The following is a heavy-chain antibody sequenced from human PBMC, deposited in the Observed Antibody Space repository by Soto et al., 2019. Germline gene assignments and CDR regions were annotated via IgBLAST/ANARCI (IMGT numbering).Heavy chain of an antibody. V-gene: IGHV1-18*01. CDR1: GYTFTSYG. D-gene: IGHD3-10*01. CDR2: ISAYNGNT. J-gene: IGHJ4*02. CDR3: ARDHGSGKNLGRWEDY. Sequence: QVQLVQSGAEVKKPGASVKVSCKASGYTFTSYGISWVRQAPGQGLEWMGWISAYNGNTNYAQKLQGRGIMARDPSTSTAYMELGSLRSDDTAVYYCARDHGSGKNLGRWEDYWGQGTLVTVSS.